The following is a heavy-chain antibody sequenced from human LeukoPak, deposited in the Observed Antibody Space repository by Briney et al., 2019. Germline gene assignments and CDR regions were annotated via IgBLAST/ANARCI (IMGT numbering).Heavy chain of an antibody. Sequence: PGGSLRLSCAASGFTFSSYWMSWVRQAPGKGLEWVANIKQDGSEKYYVVSVKGRFTISRDNAKNSLYLQMNSLRAEDTAVYYCASHGDYLPDYFDYWGQGTLVTVSS. CDR2: IKQDGSEK. J-gene: IGHJ4*02. CDR3: ASHGDYLPDYFDY. V-gene: IGHV3-7*01. D-gene: IGHD4-17*01. CDR1: GFTFSSYW.